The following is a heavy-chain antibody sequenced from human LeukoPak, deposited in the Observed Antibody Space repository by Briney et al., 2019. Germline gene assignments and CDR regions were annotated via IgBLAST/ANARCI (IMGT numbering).Heavy chain of an antibody. CDR2: IKSKTDGGTT. CDR1: GLTFKNAW. J-gene: IGHJ4*02. V-gene: IGHV3-15*01. CDR3: TTVGYCRRTSCYGFDY. D-gene: IGHD2-2*03. Sequence: GGSLRLSCAVSGLTFKNAWMNCVRQAPGKGLECVGLIKSKTDGGTTDYAAPVTGRFTISRDDSKNTVYLQMNSLKNEDTAVHYCTTVGYCRRTSCYGFDYWGQGTLVTVSS.